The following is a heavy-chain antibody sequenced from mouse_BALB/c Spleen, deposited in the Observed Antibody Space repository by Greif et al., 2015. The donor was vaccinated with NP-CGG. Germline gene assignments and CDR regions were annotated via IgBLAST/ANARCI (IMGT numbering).Heavy chain of an antibody. V-gene: IGHV7-3*02. J-gene: IGHJ1*01. CDR3: ARDYYGSSYWYFDV. D-gene: IGHD1-1*01. CDR2: IRNKANGYTT. CDR1: GFTFTDYY. Sequence: EVKLVESGGGLVQPGVSLKLSCATSGFTFTDYYMSWVRQPPGKALEWLGFIRNKANGYTTEYSASVKGRFTISRDNSQSILYLQMNTPRAEDSATYYCARDYYGSSYWYFDVWGAGTTVTVSS.